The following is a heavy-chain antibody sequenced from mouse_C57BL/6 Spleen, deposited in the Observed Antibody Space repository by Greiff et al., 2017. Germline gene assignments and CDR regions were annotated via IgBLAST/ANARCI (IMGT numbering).Heavy chain of an antibody. CDR3: ATPYSNPLGY. J-gene: IGHJ2*01. CDR2: IDPSDSYT. Sequence: QVQLQQPGAELVRPGTSVKLSCKASGYTFTSYWMHWVKQRPGQGLEWIGVIDPSDSYTNYNQKFKGKATLTVDTSSSTAYMQLSSLTSEDSAVYYCATPYSNPLGYWGQGTTLTVSS. V-gene: IGHV1-59*01. CDR1: GYTFTSYW. D-gene: IGHD2-5*01.